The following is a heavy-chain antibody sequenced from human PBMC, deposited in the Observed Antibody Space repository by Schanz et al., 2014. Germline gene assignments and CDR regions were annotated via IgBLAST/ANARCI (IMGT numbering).Heavy chain of an antibody. CDR3: AREVGLYDRGWFDP. J-gene: IGHJ5*02. Sequence: QVQLVQSGAEVKKPGASVKVSCKASGYTTFTDYYIHWVRQAPGQGLEWMGKIIPVLNIATYAQRFQGRVSITADTSTNTAYMELSSLRSEDTAVYYCAREVGLYDRGWFDPWGQGTLVTVSS. CDR2: IIPVLNIA. CDR1: GYTTFTDYY. V-gene: IGHV1-69*09. D-gene: IGHD3-22*01.